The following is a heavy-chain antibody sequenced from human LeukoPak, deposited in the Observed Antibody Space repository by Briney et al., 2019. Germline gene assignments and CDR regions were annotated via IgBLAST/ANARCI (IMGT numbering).Heavy chain of an antibody. CDR1: GDSIGSYY. CDR3: ARGRVYGAYPRFDY. V-gene: IGHV4-59*01. J-gene: IGHJ4*02. D-gene: IGHD2/OR15-2a*01. Sequence: SETLSLTCTVSGDSIGSYYWTWIRQPPGKGLEWIGYIYYGGSTNYNPSLKSRVTVSVDRSKNQFSLMLNSVTTADTAIYYCARGRVYGAYPRFDYWGPGMLVTVSS. CDR2: IYYGGST.